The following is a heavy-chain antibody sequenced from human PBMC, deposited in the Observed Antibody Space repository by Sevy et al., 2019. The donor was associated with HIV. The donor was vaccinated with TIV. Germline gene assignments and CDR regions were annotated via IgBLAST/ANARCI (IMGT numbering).Heavy chain of an antibody. CDR1: GFTFSSYG. CDR3: AREIKEDYYGSGSYYNVPKKCNWFDP. CDR2: IWYDGSNK. D-gene: IGHD3-10*01. J-gene: IGHJ5*02. V-gene: IGHV3-33*01. Sequence: GGSLRLSCAASGFTFSSYGMHWVRQAPGKGLEWVAVIWYDGSNKYYADSVKGRFTISRDNSKNTLYLQMNSLRVEDTAVYYCAREIKEDYYGSGSYYNVPKKCNWFDPWGQGTLVTVSS.